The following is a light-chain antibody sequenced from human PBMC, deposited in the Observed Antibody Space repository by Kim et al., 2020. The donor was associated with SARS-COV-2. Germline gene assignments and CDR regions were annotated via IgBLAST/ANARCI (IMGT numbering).Light chain of an antibody. CDR2: DAS. J-gene: IGKJ2*01. CDR1: QSIGSS. CDR3: QLYNNWPL. Sequence: LSVSPGERATLSCRASQSIGSSLAWYQQKPGQAPRLLIDDASTRATGIPARFSGSGSGTEFTLTISSLQSEDCAVYYCQLYNNWPLFGQGTKLEI. V-gene: IGKV3-15*01.